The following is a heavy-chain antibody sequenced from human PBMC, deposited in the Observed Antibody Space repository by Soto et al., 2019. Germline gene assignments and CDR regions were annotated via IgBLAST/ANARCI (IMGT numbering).Heavy chain of an antibody. CDR2: ISYDGSNK. CDR3: AKELQQLVPFDY. V-gene: IGHV3-30*18. D-gene: IGHD6-13*01. CDR1: GFTFSSYG. J-gene: IGHJ4*02. Sequence: GGSLRLSCAASGFTFSSYGMHWVRQAPGKGLEWVAVISYDGSNKYYADSVKGRFTISRDNSKNTLYLQMNSLRAEDTAVYYCAKELQQLVPFDYWGQGTLVTVSS.